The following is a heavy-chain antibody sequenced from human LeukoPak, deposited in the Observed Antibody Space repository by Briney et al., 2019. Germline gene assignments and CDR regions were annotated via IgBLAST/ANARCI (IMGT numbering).Heavy chain of an antibody. J-gene: IGHJ3*02. CDR1: GYTFINYY. D-gene: IGHD3-22*01. CDR3: AREYYVRSGRKHAFDI. Sequence: ASVKVSCKASGYTFINYYMHWVRQAPGQGLEWMGRIDPDSGGTSYAQNFQGRVTMTTDTSISTAYMELSRLRSDDTAVYYCAREYYVRSGRKHAFDIWGQGTMVTVSS. CDR2: IDPDSGGT. V-gene: IGHV1-2*02.